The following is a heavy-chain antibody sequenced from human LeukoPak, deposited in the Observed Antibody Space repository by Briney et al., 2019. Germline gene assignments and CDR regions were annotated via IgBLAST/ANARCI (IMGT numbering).Heavy chain of an antibody. Sequence: SETLSLTCTVSGGSISSYYWSWIRQPPGKGLEWFGYIYYSGSTNYNPSLKSRVTISVDTSKNQFSLKLSSVTAADTAVYYCARDQGFAAFDIWGQGTMVTVSS. CDR1: GGSISSYY. CDR2: IYYSGST. J-gene: IGHJ3*02. CDR3: ARDQGFAAFDI. V-gene: IGHV4-59*01.